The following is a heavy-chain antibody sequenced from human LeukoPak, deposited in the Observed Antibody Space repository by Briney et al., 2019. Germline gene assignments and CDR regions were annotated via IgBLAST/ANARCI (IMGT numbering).Heavy chain of an antibody. Sequence: GGSLRLSCAASGFTFSSYSMNWVRQAPGKWLEWVSSISSNSSYIYYADSVKGRFTISRDNAKNSLYLQMNSLRAEDTAVYYCARDCPGDSVSWYFDLWGRGTLVTVSS. D-gene: IGHD7-27*01. CDR3: ARDCPGDSVSWYFDL. CDR1: GFTFSSYS. V-gene: IGHV3-21*01. J-gene: IGHJ2*01. CDR2: ISSNSSYI.